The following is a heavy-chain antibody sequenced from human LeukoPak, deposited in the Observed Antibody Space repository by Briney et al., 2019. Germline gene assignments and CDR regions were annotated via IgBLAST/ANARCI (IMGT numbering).Heavy chain of an antibody. J-gene: IGHJ4*02. CDR3: ASGPPVDIVATILDY. CDR1: GGSISSYY. CDR2: IYYSGST. V-gene: IGHV4-59*08. D-gene: IGHD5-12*01. Sequence: SETLSLTCTVSGGSISSYYWSWIRQPPGKGLEWIGYIYYSGSTNYNPSLKSRVTISVDTSKNQFSLKLSSVTAADTAVYYCASGPPVDIVATILDYWGQGTLVTVSS.